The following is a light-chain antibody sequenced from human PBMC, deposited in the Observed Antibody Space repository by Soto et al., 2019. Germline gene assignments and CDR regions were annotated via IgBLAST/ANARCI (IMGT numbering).Light chain of an antibody. CDR3: CSYAGSSSYV. CDR1: KSDVGNYNL. CDR2: EVS. Sequence: QSGVAQPASVSGSPGPSITISCTGNKSDVGNYNLVSWYQQHPGKTPKLMIYEVSKRPSGVSNRFSGSKSGNTASLTISGLQAEDEADYYCCSYAGSSSYVFGTGTKVTVL. V-gene: IGLV2-23*02. J-gene: IGLJ1*01.